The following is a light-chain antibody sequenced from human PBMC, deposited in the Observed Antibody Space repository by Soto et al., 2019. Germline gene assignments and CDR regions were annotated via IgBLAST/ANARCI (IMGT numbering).Light chain of an antibody. V-gene: IGLV4-69*01. Sequence: QTVVTQSPSASASLGASVKLTCTLSSGHSNYAIAWHQQQPEKGPRYLMKLNSDGSHSKGDGIPVRFSGSSSGAERYLTISSLQSEDEADYYCQTWGTGFWVFGGGTKVTVL. CDR3: QTWGTGFWV. CDR2: LNSDGSH. CDR1: SGHSNYA. J-gene: IGLJ3*02.